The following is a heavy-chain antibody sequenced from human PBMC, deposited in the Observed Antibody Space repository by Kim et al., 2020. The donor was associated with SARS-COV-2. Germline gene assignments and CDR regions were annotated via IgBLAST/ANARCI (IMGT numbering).Heavy chain of an antibody. CDR1: GGSISSYY. CDR3: ARGQQQQWLAYYFDY. J-gene: IGHJ4*02. Sequence: SETLSLTCTVSGGSISSYYWSWIRQPPGKGLEWIGYIYYSGSTNYNPSLKSRVTISVDTSKNQFSLKLSSVTAADTAVYYCARGQQQQWLAYYFDYWGPG. CDR2: IYYSGST. D-gene: IGHD6-19*01. V-gene: IGHV4-59*01.